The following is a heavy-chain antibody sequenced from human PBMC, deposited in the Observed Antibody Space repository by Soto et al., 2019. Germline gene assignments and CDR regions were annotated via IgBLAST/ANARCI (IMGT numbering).Heavy chain of an antibody. CDR3: ATVRVSGYTSSYDY. Sequence: GASVKVSCKVSGYTLTELSMRWVRQAPGKGLEWMGGFDPEDGETIYAQKFQGRVTMTEDTSTDTAYMELSSLRSEDTAVYYCATVRVSGYTSSYDYWGQGTLVTAPQ. CDR1: GYTLTELS. CDR2: FDPEDGET. D-gene: IGHD3-22*01. J-gene: IGHJ4*02. V-gene: IGHV1-24*01.